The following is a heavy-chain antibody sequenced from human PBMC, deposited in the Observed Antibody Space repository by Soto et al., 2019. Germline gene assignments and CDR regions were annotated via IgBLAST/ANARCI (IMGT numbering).Heavy chain of an antibody. CDR3: VRDLHGSGDY. CDR2: IFHSLGA. V-gene: IGHV4-59*01. CDR1: VGSTTIDY. D-gene: IGHD3-10*01. Sequence: SETLSLTCTFSVGSTTIDYWSWIRQPPGKGLEWLGYIFHSLGAKYNPSLGSRGTISLDTSKNQLSLSLRSVTAADTAIYFCVRDLHGSGDYWGQGTMVTVSS. J-gene: IGHJ4*02.